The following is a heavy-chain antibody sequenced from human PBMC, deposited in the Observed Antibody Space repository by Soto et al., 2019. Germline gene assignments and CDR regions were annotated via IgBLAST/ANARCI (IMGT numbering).Heavy chain of an antibody. CDR3: ARSVVGCSSTSCFFDY. V-gene: IGHV1-46*03. J-gene: IGHJ4*02. CDR2: INPSGGST. CDR1: RYTFTSYY. D-gene: IGHD2-2*01. Sequence: ASVKVSCKASRYTFTSYYMHWVRQAPGQGLEWMGIINPSGGSTSYAQKFQGRVTMTRDTSTSTVYMELSSLRSEDTAVYYCARSVVGCSSTSCFFDYWGQGTLVTVSS.